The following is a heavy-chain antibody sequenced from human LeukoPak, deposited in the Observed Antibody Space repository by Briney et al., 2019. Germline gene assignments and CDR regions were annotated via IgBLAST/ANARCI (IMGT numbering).Heavy chain of an antibody. D-gene: IGHD3-9*01. CDR2: ISGDAGST. Sequence: GGSLRLSCAASGFTFDDYAMHWVRQAPEKGLEWVSVISGDAGSTYYADSVKGRFTISRDNAKNSLYLQMNSLRAEDTAVYYCARPPEHILASPHYYYYYGMDVWGQGTTVTVSS. J-gene: IGHJ6*02. CDR1: GFTFDDYA. CDR3: ARPPEHILASPHYYYYYGMDV. V-gene: IGHV3-43*02.